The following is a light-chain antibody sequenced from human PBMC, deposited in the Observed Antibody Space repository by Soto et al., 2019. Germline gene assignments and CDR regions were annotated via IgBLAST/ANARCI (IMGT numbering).Light chain of an antibody. V-gene: IGKV3-20*01. CDR2: GAS. CDR1: QSVSSSY. J-gene: IGKJ4*01. CDR3: QQYGSSPST. Sequence: EIVLTQSPGTLSLSPGERATLSCRSSQSVSSSYLAWYQQKPGQAPRLLIYGASSRATGIPDRFSGSGSGKDLTLTIIRLEPEEFAVYYCQQYGSSPSTFGGGTKVEIK.